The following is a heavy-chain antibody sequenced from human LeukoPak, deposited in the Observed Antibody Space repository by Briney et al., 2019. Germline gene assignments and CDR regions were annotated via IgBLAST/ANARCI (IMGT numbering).Heavy chain of an antibody. CDR1: GFTFSSYS. Sequence: GGSLRLSCAASGFTFSSYSMNWVRQAPGKGLEWASAIGSSGTYIYYADSVKGRFIISRDNAKNSLSLQMNSLRAEDTAVYYCLPTAEKIDSWGQGTLVTVSS. D-gene: IGHD4-17*01. J-gene: IGHJ4*02. V-gene: IGHV3-21*01. CDR2: IGSSGTYI. CDR3: LPTAEKIDS.